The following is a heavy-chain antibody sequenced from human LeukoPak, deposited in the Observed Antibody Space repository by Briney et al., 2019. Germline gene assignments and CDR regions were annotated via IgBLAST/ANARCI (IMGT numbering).Heavy chain of an antibody. Sequence: GGSLRLSCAASGFTFSRYAMSWVRQAPGKGLEWVSAISGSGDSTYYADSVKGRFTISRDNSKNTLYLQMNSLRAGDTAVYYCARVNPINSGFYAYWGQGTLVTVSS. CDR2: ISGSGDST. CDR1: GFTFSRYA. V-gene: IGHV3-23*01. CDR3: ARVNPINSGFYAY. J-gene: IGHJ4*02. D-gene: IGHD3-22*01.